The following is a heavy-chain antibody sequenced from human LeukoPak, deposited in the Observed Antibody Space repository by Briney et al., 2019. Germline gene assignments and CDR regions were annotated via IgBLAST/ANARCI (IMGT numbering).Heavy chain of an antibody. CDR1: GFTFSDSY. Sequence: GGSLRLSCAASGFTFSDSYMTWIRQAPGKGLEWVSYISNSGSSIYYADSVKGRFTTSRDNAKSSLYLQMNSLTAEDTAVYYCARGQGFSYYFYYMDVWGKGTTVTVSS. J-gene: IGHJ6*03. D-gene: IGHD3-3*01. CDR3: ARGQGFSYYFYYMDV. CDR2: ISNSGSSI. V-gene: IGHV3-11*04.